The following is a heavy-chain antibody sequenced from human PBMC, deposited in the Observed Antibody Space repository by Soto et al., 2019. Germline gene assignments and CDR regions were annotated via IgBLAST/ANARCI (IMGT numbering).Heavy chain of an antibody. J-gene: IGHJ6*02. CDR2: IYYSGST. D-gene: IGHD3-3*01. V-gene: IGHV4-31*03. CDR1: GVSISSGGYY. CDR3: ARSTRFLEWLSHTPSYYYGMDV. Sequence: SETLSLTCTVSGVSISSGGYYWSWIRQHPGKGLEWIGYIYYSGSTYYNPSLKSRVTISVDTSKNQFSLKLSSVTAADTAVYYCARSTRFLEWLSHTPSYYYGMDVWGQGTTVTVSS.